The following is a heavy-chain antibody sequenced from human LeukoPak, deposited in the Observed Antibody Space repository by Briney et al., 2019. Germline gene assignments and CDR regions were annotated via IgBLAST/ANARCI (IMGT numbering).Heavy chain of an antibody. CDR1: GLTFRNYG. CDR3: AREGAAAAPY. CDR2: IWYDGSRD. D-gene: IGHD6-13*01. Sequence: PGGSLRLSCAASGLTFRNYGMNWVRQAPGKGLEWVTLIWYDGSRDYYVDFVKGRFTVSRDNSRNTLYLQMRNLRAEDTAMYYCAREGAAAAPYWGQGTLVTVSS. J-gene: IGHJ4*02. V-gene: IGHV3-33*01.